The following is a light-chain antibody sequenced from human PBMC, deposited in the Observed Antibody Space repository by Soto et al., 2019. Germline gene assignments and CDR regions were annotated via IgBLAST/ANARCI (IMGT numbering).Light chain of an antibody. CDR1: NSNIGSNP. V-gene: IGLV1-44*01. CDR2: NNN. Sequence: QAVLTQPPSASGTPGQRVTISCSGSNSNIGSNPVHWYQQLPGTAPKLLIRNNNQRPSGVPDRFSGSKSGTSASLAISGLQSEDEAAYYCAAWDDSLNGVLFGGGTHLTVL. CDR3: AAWDDSLNGVL. J-gene: IGLJ7*01.